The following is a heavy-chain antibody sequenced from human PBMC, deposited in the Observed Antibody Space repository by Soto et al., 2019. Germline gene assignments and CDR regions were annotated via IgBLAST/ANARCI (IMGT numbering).Heavy chain of an antibody. Sequence: PSGTLSLTCIVSGVSISSAYCTWTRQSPGKGLEWIGYISHSGLRHYRASLQSRLTMSVETSKNQFSLNLTSVTAADTAIYYCATSNTTCPGCYSWGQGTLVTVSS. J-gene: IGHJ5*02. CDR1: GVSISSAY. D-gene: IGHD2-2*01. CDR3: ATSNTTCPGCYS. CDR2: ISHSGLR. V-gene: IGHV4-59*01.